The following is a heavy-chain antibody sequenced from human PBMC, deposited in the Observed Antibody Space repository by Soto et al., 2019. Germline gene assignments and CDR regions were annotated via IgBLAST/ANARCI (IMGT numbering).Heavy chain of an antibody. CDR1: GFTFDDYA. CDR3: AKQARIAAAKPPFDY. Sequence: GGSLRLSCAASGFTFDDYAMHWVRQAPGKGLEWVSGISWNSGSIGYADSVKGRFTISRDNAKNSLYLQMNSLRAEDTALYYCAKQARIAAAKPPFDYWGQGTLVTVSS. CDR2: ISWNSGSI. V-gene: IGHV3-9*01. J-gene: IGHJ4*02. D-gene: IGHD6-13*01.